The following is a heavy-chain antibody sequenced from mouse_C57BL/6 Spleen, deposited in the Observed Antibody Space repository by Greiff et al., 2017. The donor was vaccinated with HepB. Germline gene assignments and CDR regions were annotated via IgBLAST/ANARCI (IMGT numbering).Heavy chain of an antibody. Sequence: EVKLMESGGGLVQPKGSLKLSCAASGFSFNTYAMNWVRQAPGKGLEWVARIRSKSNNYATYYADSVKDRFTISRDDSESMLYLQMNNLKTEDTAMYYCVRHLITTVVATDYWGQGTSVTVSS. V-gene: IGHV10-1*01. CDR1: GFSFNTYA. D-gene: IGHD1-1*01. CDR3: VRHLITTVVATDY. J-gene: IGHJ4*01. CDR2: IRSKSNNYAT.